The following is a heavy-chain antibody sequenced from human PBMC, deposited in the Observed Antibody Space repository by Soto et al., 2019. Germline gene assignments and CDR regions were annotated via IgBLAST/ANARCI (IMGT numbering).Heavy chain of an antibody. CDR1: GYTFTSYD. CDR2: MNPNSGHT. V-gene: IGHV1-8*01. J-gene: IGHJ6*02. CDR3: ARERTGTTSMDV. D-gene: IGHD1-1*01. Sequence: QVQLVQSGAEVKKPGASVKVSCKASGYTFTSYDINWVRQATGQGLEWMGWMNPNSGHTGYAQKFQGRVTMTRNTSISTAYMGLSSLRSEDTAVYYWARERTGTTSMDVWGQGTTVNVSS.